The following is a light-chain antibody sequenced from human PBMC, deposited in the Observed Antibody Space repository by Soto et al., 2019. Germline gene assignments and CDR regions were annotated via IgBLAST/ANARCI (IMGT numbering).Light chain of an antibody. CDR3: QQYNSYPWT. CDR2: KAS. J-gene: IGKJ1*01. Sequence: DIQITQSPSTLSASVGDRVTITCRASQSISSWLAWYQQKPGKAPKLLIYKASSLESGVPSRFSGSGSGTEFTLTISSMQPDDFANYYCQQYNSYPWTFGQGTKVDIK. CDR1: QSISSW. V-gene: IGKV1-5*03.